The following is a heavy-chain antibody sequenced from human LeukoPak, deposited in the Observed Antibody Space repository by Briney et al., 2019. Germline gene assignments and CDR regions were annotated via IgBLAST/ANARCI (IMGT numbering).Heavy chain of an antibody. CDR2: ISWNSGSI. Sequence: PGGSLRLSCAASGFTFDDYAMHWVRQAPGKGLEWVSGISWNSGSIGYADSVKGRFTISRDNAKNSLYLQMNSLRAEDTALYYCAKDIGGRGPDYYGMDVWGQGTTVTVSS. CDR1: GFTFDDYA. V-gene: IGHV3-9*01. CDR3: AKDIGGRGPDYYGMDV. J-gene: IGHJ6*02. D-gene: IGHD3-16*01.